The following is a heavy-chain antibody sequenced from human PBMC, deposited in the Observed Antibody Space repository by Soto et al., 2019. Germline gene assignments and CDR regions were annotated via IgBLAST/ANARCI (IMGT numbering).Heavy chain of an antibody. CDR1: GDPIRRGYY. V-gene: IGHV4-38-2*01. D-gene: IGHD3-10*01. CDR2: IYHSGTN. Sequence: SETLSLTCAFSGDPIRRGYYLPWLQQPPGKGVAYIGSIYHSGTNYYNPSLKRRVTIPVDRSKNQFFLNLAAVNAADTALCFCARGSSIARFFIWGQGTLVTVSS. CDR3: ARGSSIARFFI. J-gene: IGHJ4*02.